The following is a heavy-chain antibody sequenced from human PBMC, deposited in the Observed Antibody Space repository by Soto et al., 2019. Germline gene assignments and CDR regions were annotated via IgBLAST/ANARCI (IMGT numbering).Heavy chain of an antibody. CDR2: INPSVGST. CDR3: ARAREPEYSRAIFLDI. J-gene: IGHJ4*02. CDR1: GYTFTSYY. D-gene: IGHD5-18*01. Sequence: ASVKVSCSASGYTFTSYYMHWVRQAPGQGLERIGIINPSVGSTSYAQKFHGRVTMTRDTSTSTVHMELSSLRSDDTAVNYCARAREPEYSRAIFLDIWGQAALVAVSS. V-gene: IGHV1-46*01.